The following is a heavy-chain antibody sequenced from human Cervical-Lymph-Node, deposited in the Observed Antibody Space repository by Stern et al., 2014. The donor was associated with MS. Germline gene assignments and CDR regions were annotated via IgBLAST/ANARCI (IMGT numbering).Heavy chain of an antibody. J-gene: IGHJ4*01. D-gene: IGHD3-3*01. Sequence: VQLEESGAEARAPGASMKVSCKASGYIFTDYYLHWVRQAPGQGLEWLGWINPNSGGTNYAQNLQGRVTMTRDTSISTAYMELRWLGSADTAVYYCARGSGTAYDLRGDYWGQGTLVTVSS. CDR2: INPNSGGT. CDR3: ARGSGTAYDLRGDY. V-gene: IGHV1-2*02. CDR1: GYIFTDYY.